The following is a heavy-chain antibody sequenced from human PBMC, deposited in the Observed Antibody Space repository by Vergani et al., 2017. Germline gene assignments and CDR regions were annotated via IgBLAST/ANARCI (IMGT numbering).Heavy chain of an antibody. CDR1: GDSISSGVYY. Sequence: QVQLQESGPGLVKPSQTLALTCSVSGDSISSGVYYWNWIRQHPGKGLEWIGYIYSTGSTHHNPSLRRRINMSVDTSKNQFFLKLNSVTAADTAMYYCARMGGYXEGDAFRIGYFDSWGPGILVTVSS. V-gene: IGHV4-31*03. CDR2: IYSTGST. J-gene: IGHJ4*02. D-gene: IGHD2-2*01. CDR3: ARMGGYXEGDAFRIGYFDS.